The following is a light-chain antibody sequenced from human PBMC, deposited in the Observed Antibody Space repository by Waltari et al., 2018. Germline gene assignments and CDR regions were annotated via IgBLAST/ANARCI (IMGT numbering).Light chain of an antibody. V-gene: IGKV1-39*01. CDR3: QQSYSTPLS. CDR1: QSISTY. Sequence: DIQMTQSPSSLSASVGDRVTITCRASQSISTYLNWYQQKPGKAPKLLIYAASSWQSGVPARLSGSGSGTDFTLAISSLHPEDFAPYYCQQSYSTPLSFGGGTKVEIK. J-gene: IGKJ4*01. CDR2: AAS.